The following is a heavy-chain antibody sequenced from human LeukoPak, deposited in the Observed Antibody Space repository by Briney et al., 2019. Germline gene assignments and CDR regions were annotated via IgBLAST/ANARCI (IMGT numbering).Heavy chain of an antibody. CDR1: GYTFIGYY. D-gene: IGHD3-22*01. CDR3: ASDVYYYDSSGYQRLSAFDI. V-gene: IGHV1-2*02. J-gene: IGHJ3*02. Sequence: ASVTVSFKASGYTFIGYYMHWVRQAPGQGVEWMGWINPNSGGTNYAQKFQGRVTMTRDTSISTAYMELSRLRSDDPAVYYCASDVYYYDSSGYQRLSAFDIWGQGTVVTVSS. CDR2: INPNSGGT.